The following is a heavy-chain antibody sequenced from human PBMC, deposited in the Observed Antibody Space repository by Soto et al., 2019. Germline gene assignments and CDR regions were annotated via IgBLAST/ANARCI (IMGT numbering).Heavy chain of an antibody. CDR3: AKRGSSSTFDY. CDR2: ISGSDDST. D-gene: IGHD6-6*01. CDR1: GFTFSSYA. V-gene: IGHV3-23*01. Sequence: EVQLLESGGGLVQPGESLRLSCAASGFTFSSYAMSWVRQAPGKGLEWVSVISGSDDSTYSAYSVKGRFTISRDNSKNTLYLQMNSLRAEDTAVYYCAKRGSSSTFDYWGQGTLVTVSS. J-gene: IGHJ4*02.